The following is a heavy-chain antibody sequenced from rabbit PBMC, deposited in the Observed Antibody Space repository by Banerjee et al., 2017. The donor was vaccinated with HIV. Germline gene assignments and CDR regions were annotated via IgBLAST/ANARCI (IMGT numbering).Heavy chain of an antibody. CDR1: GFDFSSYY. D-gene: IGHD8-1*01. J-gene: IGHJ4*01. CDR3: ARGTSGSSYFYFNL. V-gene: IGHV1S43*01. Sequence: QEQLKETGGGLVQPGGSLTLSCKASGFDFSSYYMCWVRQAPGKGLELIACIYTSSGSTWYASWVNGRFTISRSTSLNTVDLKMTSLTVADTATYFCARGTSGSSYFYFNLWGPGTLVTVS. CDR2: IYTSSGST.